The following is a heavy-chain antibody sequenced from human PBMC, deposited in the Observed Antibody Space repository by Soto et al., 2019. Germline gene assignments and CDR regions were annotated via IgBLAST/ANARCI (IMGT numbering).Heavy chain of an antibody. CDR3: AGGSSKSWFDP. D-gene: IGHD6-6*01. Sequence: QVQLQESGPGLAKPSQTLSLTCNVSNGSISSSGYYWSWIRQRPGQGLEWIGYIYYSGSTYYNPSLKSRVTISVDTSKNQFSLKLGSVTAADTAIYYCAGGSSKSWFDPWGQGTLVTVSS. J-gene: IGHJ5*02. CDR2: IYYSGST. V-gene: IGHV4-31*03. CDR1: NGSISSSGYY.